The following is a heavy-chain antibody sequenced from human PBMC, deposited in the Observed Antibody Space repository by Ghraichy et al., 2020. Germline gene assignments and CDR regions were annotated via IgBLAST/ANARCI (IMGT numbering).Heavy chain of an antibody. CDR1: AFTFSSYG. CDR2: IWYDGSNK. D-gene: IGHD2-2*02. Sequence: GGSLRLSCAASAFTFSSYGMHWVRQAPGKGLEWVAVIWYDGSNKYYADSVKGRFTISRDNSKNTLFLQMNSLRAEDTAVYYCARDRFEVVPSAIRNYYYGLDVWGQGTTVTVSS. J-gene: IGHJ6*02. V-gene: IGHV3-33*01. CDR3: ARDRFEVVPSAIRNYYYGLDV.